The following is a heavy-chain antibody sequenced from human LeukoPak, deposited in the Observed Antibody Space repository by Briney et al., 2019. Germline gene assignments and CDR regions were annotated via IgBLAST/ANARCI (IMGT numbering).Heavy chain of an antibody. J-gene: IGHJ3*02. CDR2: LYYSGST. Sequence: SETLSLTCTVSGGSISSRSYYWGWIRQPPGKGLEWIGSLYYSGSTYYNPSLKSRVTISVDTSKNQFSLKLSSVTASDTAVYYCARWEESDGFDIWGQGTMVTVSS. V-gene: IGHV4-39*01. D-gene: IGHD1-26*01. CDR1: GGSISSRSYY. CDR3: ARWEESDGFDI.